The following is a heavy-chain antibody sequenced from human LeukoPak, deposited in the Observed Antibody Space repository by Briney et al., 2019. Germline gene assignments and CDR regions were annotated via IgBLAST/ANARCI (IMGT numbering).Heavy chain of an antibody. J-gene: IGHJ4*02. D-gene: IGHD2/OR15-2a*01. Sequence: GASVKVSCKASGYTFSTYSIHWVRQAPAQRLEWMGCINGDIGNTMYSQKFQGRVTFTRDTGASTAYMEVSSLRSEDTALYYCARSSNIPFDYWGQGTLVTVSS. CDR2: INGDIGNT. CDR3: ARSSNIPFDY. V-gene: IGHV1-3*01. CDR1: GYTFSTYS.